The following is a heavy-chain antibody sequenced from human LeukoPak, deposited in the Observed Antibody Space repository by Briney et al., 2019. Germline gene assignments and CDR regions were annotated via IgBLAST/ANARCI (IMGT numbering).Heavy chain of an antibody. J-gene: IGHJ4*02. V-gene: IGHV4-4*02. CDR2: VHLSGAT. CDR1: GGSITTTNW. Sequence: SGTLSLACAVSGGSITTTNWWSWVRQPPGKGLEWIGEVHLSGATNYNPSLESRVSMSIDKSKNHLSLEVTSVTAADTAIYYCTRESGAFSPFGFWGQGTLLTVSS. CDR3: TRESGAFSPFGF. D-gene: IGHD1-26*01.